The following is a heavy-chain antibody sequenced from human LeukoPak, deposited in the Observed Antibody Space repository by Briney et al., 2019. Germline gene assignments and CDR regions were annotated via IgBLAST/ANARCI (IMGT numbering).Heavy chain of an antibody. V-gene: IGHV3-23*01. Sequence: PGGSLRLSCAASGFTVSSNYMSWVRQAPGKGLEWVSAISGSGGSTYYADSVKGRFTISRDNSKNTLYLQMNSLRAEDTAVYYCAKGGYSGSYYYYGMDVWGQGTTVTVSS. CDR1: GFTVSSNY. CDR3: AKGGYSGSYYYYGMDV. D-gene: IGHD1-26*01. CDR2: ISGSGGST. J-gene: IGHJ6*02.